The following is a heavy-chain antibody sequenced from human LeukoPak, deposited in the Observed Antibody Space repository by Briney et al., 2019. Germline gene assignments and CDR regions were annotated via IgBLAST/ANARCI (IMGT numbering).Heavy chain of an antibody. D-gene: IGHD2-15*01. CDR3: ARGYCSGGSCYSVENWFDP. CDR2: INPNSGGT. CDR1: GYTFTGYY. V-gene: IGHV1-2*06. J-gene: IGHJ5*02. Sequence: GASVKVPCKAAGYTFTGYYMFWVRQAPRQGLEWMGRINPNSGGTNYAQKFQGRVTMTRGTSISTAYMELSRLRSDDTAVYYCARGYCSGGSCYSVENWFDPWGQGTLVTVSS.